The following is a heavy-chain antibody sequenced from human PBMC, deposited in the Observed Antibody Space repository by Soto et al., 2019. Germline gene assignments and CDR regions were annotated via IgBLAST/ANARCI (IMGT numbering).Heavy chain of an antibody. CDR2: IYPGDSDT. V-gene: IGHV5-51*01. Sequence: RGESLKISCKGSGYSFTSYWIGWVRQMPGKGLEWMGIIYPGDSDTRYSPSFQGQVTISADKSISTAYLQWSSLQASDTAMYYCARGAVDTAMVTSFFDYWGQGTLVNVSS. CDR1: GYSFTSYW. CDR3: ARGAVDTAMVTSFFDY. D-gene: IGHD5-18*01. J-gene: IGHJ4*02.